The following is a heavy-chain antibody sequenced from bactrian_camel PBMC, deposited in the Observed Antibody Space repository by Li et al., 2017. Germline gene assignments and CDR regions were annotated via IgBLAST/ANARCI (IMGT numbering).Heavy chain of an antibody. D-gene: IGHD6*01. CDR1: GNTVSELY. CDR3: TRDRGLAVPAGSFDY. Sequence: HVQLVESGGTSVQAGGSLRLSCAVSGNTVSELYMAWFRQAPGKEREGVAAIDKSGATTYAYSFAGRFTISKDNAENTFDLQMDSLKPEDTGVYYCTRDRGLAVPAGSFDYWAQGTQVTVSS. V-gene: IGHV3S53*01. CDR2: IDKSGAT. J-gene: IGHJ4*01.